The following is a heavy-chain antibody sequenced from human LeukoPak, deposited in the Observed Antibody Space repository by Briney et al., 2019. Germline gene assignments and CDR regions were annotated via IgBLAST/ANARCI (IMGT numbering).Heavy chain of an antibody. J-gene: IGHJ6*02. V-gene: IGHV3-7*03. Sequence: GGSLRLSCGASGFTFSSYWMSWVRQAPGKGLEWVANIKQDGSEKYYVDSVKGRFTISRDNAKNSLYLQMNSLRAEDTALYYCAEDIFRGFDGMDVWGQGTTVTVSS. D-gene: IGHD3-9*01. CDR2: IKQDGSEK. CDR3: AEDIFRGFDGMDV. CDR1: GFTFSSYW.